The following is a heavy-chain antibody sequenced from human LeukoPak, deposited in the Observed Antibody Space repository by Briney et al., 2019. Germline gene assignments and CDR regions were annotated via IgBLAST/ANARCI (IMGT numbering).Heavy chain of an antibody. D-gene: IGHD1-26*01. CDR1: GGSISSYY. Sequence: SETLSLTCTVSGGSISSYYWSWIRQPPGKGLEWIGEINHSGSTNYNPSLKSRVTISVDTSKNQFSLKLSSVTAADTAVYYCARGGSIIAGRAFDIWGQGTMVTVSS. J-gene: IGHJ3*02. CDR3: ARGGSIIAGRAFDI. V-gene: IGHV4-34*01. CDR2: INHSGST.